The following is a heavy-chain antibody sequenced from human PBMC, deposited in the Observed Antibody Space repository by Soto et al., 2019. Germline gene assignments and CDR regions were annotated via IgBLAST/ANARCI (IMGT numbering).Heavy chain of an antibody. J-gene: IGHJ3*02. CDR3: ARDPPNWNYDAFDI. V-gene: IGHV3-33*01. D-gene: IGHD1-7*01. CDR1: GFTFSSYG. CDR2: IWYDGSNK. Sequence: PGGSLRLSCAASGFTFSSYGMHWVRQAPGKGLEWVAVIWYDGSNKYYADSVKGRFTISRDNSKNTLYLQMNSLRAEDTAVYYCARDPPNWNYDAFDIWGQGTMVTVSS.